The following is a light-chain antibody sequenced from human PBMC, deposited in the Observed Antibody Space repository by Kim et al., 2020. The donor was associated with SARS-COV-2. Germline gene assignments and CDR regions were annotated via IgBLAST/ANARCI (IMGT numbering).Light chain of an antibody. CDR2: GAS. CDR1: QSLSSSY. CDR3: HTYGSSPRP. V-gene: IGKV3-20*01. Sequence: PGERATLSCTASQSLSSSYLAWSQQKPGQAPRLLIYGASSRATGIPDRFSGSGAGTDFPLTISRLEPGDFAVYYCHTYGSSPRPFDQGTKQE. J-gene: IGKJ2*01.